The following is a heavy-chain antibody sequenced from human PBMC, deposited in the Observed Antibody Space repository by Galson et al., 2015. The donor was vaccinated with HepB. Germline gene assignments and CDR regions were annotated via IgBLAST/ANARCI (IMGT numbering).Heavy chain of an antibody. CDR1: GFTLSTYT. CDR2: IATGNTHM. CDR3: ARDLSTSRRAYDI. V-gene: IGHV3-21*01. Sequence: SLRLSCAASGFTLSTYTMNWVRQAPGKGLEWVSFIATGNTHMKYAESVKGRFTISRDDAKNSLYLQMSSLRAEDTAIYYCARDLSTSRRAYDIWGQGTLVTVSS. J-gene: IGHJ3*02. D-gene: IGHD2-2*01.